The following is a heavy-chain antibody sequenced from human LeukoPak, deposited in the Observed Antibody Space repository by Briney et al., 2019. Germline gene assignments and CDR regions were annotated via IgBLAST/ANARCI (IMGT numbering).Heavy chain of an antibody. CDR2: IIPIFGTA. CDR1: GGTFSSYA. CDR3: ARVGTVSGSSIGDY. V-gene: IGHV1-69*13. D-gene: IGHD3-10*01. J-gene: IGHJ4*02. Sequence: ASVKVSCKASGGTFSSYAISWVRQAPGQGLEWMGGIIPIFGTANYAQKFQGRVTITADESTSTAYMELSSLRSEDTAVYYCARVGTVSGSSIGDYWGQGTLVTVSS.